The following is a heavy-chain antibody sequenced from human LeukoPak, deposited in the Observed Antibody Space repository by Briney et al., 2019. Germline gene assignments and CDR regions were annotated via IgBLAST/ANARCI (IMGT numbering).Heavy chain of an antibody. CDR3: ARLINWEFDY. V-gene: IGHV4-39*01. D-gene: IGHD1-1*01. Sequence: TSETLSLTCTVSGGSISSYYWGWIRQPPGKGLEWIGSIYYSGSTYYNPSLKSRVTISVDTSKNQFSLKLSSVTAADTAVYYCARLINWEFDYWGQGTLVTVSS. CDR2: IYYSGST. J-gene: IGHJ4*02. CDR1: GGSISSYY.